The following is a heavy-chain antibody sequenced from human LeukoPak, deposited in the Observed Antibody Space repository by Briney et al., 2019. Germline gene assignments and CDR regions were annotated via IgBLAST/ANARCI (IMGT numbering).Heavy chain of an antibody. J-gene: IGHJ4*02. CDR2: INSDGSTT. V-gene: IGHV3-74*01. D-gene: IGHD4-17*01. CDR3: ARGVHYGSDY. Sequence: PGGSLRLSCAASGFTFSTYFMHWVRQAPGEGLVWVSRINSDGSTTSLADSVKGRFTISRDNAKNTLYLQMDSLRAEDTAVYFCARGVHYGSDYWGQGTLVTVSS. CDR1: GFTFSTYF.